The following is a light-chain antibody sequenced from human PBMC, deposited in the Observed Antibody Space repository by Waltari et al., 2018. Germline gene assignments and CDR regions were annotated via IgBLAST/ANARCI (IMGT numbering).Light chain of an antibody. CDR2: YDN. V-gene: IGLV3-21*04. J-gene: IGLJ2*01. CDR3: QVWDDVTNSGV. Sequence: SYVLTQPPSVSVDPGKTARLKCGGDDIESKSVNWYQQKQGQAPVLVMFYDNDRPSEIPARFSGSNAGNTATLTSTWVEAGDEADYHCQVWDDVTNSGVFGGGTKLTVL. CDR1: DIESKS.